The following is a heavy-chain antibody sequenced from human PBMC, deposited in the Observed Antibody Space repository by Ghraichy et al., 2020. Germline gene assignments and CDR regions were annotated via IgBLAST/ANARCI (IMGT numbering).Heavy chain of an antibody. Sequence: SQTLSLTCDISGDSVSSNSAAWNWIRHSPSRGLEWLGRTYYRSRWYNDYAVSVRSRVTINPDTSKNQFSLQLNSVTPEDTAVYYCARTMRSYYGSGTYYNAVDVWGQGTTVTVSS. CDR3: ARTMRSYYGSGTYYNAVDV. V-gene: IGHV6-1*01. J-gene: IGHJ6*02. CDR1: GDSVSSNSAA. CDR2: TYYRSRWYN. D-gene: IGHD3-10*01.